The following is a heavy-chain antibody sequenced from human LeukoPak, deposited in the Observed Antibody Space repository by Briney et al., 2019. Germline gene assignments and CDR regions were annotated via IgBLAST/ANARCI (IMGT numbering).Heavy chain of an antibody. V-gene: IGHV3-7*01. CDR2: INEDENEK. J-gene: IGHJ2*01. Sequence: EAGGSLRLSCAASGFIFSSYCLMWVRQAPGKGLEWVATINEDENEKFYVDSVKGRFTISRDNAKKSLYLQMNRLRVEDTAVYFCAGGVGWHFDLWGRGTLVTVSS. CDR3: AGGVGWHFDL. CDR1: GFIFSSYC.